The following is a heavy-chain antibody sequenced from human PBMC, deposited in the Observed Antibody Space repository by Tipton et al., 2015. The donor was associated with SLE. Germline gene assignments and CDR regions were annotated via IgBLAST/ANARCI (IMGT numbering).Heavy chain of an antibody. Sequence: TLSLTCTVSGGSISSSNAYWGWIRQAPGRALQWVGSVHYSGRTYSDPSLGSRISMSADRSTNQFSLRLTSLTAADTAVYYCARLTIRGTADFWGPGTLVTVSS. D-gene: IGHD1-7*01. CDR1: GGSISSSNAY. J-gene: IGHJ4*02. V-gene: IGHV4-39*01. CDR2: VHYSGRT. CDR3: ARLTIRGTADF.